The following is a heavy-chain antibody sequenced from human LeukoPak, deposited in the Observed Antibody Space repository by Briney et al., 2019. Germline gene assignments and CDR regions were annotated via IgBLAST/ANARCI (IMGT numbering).Heavy chain of an antibody. V-gene: IGHV3-15*01. Sequence: PGGSLRLSCAASGFTFSDAWMSWVRQPPGKGLEWVGRIRNKAHGETTEYAAPMKGRFTISRDDSKNTLFLQMNSLKAEDTAVYYCAKPTTDILTGWDAFDIWGQGTMVTVSS. D-gene: IGHD3-9*01. CDR2: IRNKAHGETT. CDR3: AKPTTDILTGWDAFDI. J-gene: IGHJ3*02. CDR1: GFTFSDAW.